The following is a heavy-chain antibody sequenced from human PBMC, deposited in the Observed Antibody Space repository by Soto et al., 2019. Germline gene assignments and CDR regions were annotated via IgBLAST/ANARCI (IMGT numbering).Heavy chain of an antibody. CDR3: ARMSIAARPSSRENYFDY. J-gene: IGHJ4*02. Sequence: PSETLSLTCAVSCGSISSRNWWSGVRQPPGKGLEWIGEIYHSGSTNYNPSLKSRVTISVDKSKNQFSLKLSSVTAADTAVYYCARMSIAARPSSRENYFDYWGQGTLVTVSS. V-gene: IGHV4-4*02. CDR1: CGSISSRNW. D-gene: IGHD6-6*01. CDR2: IYHSGST.